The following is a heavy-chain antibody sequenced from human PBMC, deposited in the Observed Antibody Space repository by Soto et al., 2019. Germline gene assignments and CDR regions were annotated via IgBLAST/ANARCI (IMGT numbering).Heavy chain of an antibody. V-gene: IGHV1-3*01. Sequence: ASVKVSCKASGYTFTSYGISWVRQAPGQGLEWMGWINAGNGNTKYSQKFQGRVTITRDTSASTAYMELSSLRSEDTAVYYCARVAYSSGWIYDYWGQGTLVTVSS. CDR2: INAGNGNT. CDR1: GYTFTSYG. J-gene: IGHJ4*02. CDR3: ARVAYSSGWIYDY. D-gene: IGHD6-19*01.